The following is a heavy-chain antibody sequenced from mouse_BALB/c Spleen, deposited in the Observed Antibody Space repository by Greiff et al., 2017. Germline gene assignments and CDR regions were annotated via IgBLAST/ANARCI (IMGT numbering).Heavy chain of an antibody. CDR2: ISYSGST. V-gene: IGHV3-2*02. CDR1: GYSITSDYA. CDR3: ALFYYGNSYYYAMDY. J-gene: IGHJ4*01. Sequence: EVQLQESGPGLVKPSQSLSLTCTVAGYSITSDYAWNWIRQFPGNKLEWMGYISYSGSTSYNPSLKSRISITRDTSKNQFFLQLNSVTTEDTATYYCALFYYGNSYYYAMDYWGQGTSVTVSS. D-gene: IGHD2-1*01.